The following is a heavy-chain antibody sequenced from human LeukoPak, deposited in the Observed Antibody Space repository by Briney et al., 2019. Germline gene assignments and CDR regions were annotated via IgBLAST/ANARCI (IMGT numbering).Heavy chain of an antibody. CDR1: GFTFEDFG. D-gene: IGHD3-10*01. CDR3: ARDSGISFGTRDAFDI. Sequence: PGGSLRLSCAASGFTFEDFGMTWVRQVPGKGLEWVSGINWNGVKTHYADSVKGRFTISRDNAKNTLYLEMNSLRVDDTALYHCARDSGISFGTRDAFDISGQGTMVTVST. J-gene: IGHJ3*02. CDR2: INWNGVKT. V-gene: IGHV3-20*01.